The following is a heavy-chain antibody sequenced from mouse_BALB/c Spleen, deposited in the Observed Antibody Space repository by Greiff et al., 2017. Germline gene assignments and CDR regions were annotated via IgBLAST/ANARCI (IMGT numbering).Heavy chain of an antibody. CDR1: GYTFTSYW. Sequence: VQLQQPGAELVKPGASVKLSCKASGYTFTSYWMHWVKQRPGQGLEWIGEIDPSDSYTNYNQKFKGKATLTVDKSSSTAYMQLSSLTSEDSAVYYCARGETARGFAYWGQGTLVTVSA. CDR3: ARGETARGFAY. V-gene: IGHV1-69*02. CDR2: IDPSDSYT. J-gene: IGHJ3*01. D-gene: IGHD3-2*01.